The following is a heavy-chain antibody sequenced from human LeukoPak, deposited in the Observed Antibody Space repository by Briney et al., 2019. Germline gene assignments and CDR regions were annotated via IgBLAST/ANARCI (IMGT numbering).Heavy chain of an antibody. CDR3: AREVTYYYDSSGYYYYFDY. CDR1: GGSISSYY. D-gene: IGHD3-22*01. Sequence: SETLSLTCTVSGGSISSYYWSWIRQLAGKGLEWIGRIYTSGSTNYNPSLKSRVTMSVDTSKNQFSLKLSSVTAADTAVYYCAREVTYYYDSSGYYYYFDYWGQGALVTVSS. J-gene: IGHJ4*02. V-gene: IGHV4-4*07. CDR2: IYTSGST.